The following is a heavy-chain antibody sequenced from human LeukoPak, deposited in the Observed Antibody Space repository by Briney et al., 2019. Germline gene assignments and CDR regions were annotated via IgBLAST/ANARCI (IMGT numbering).Heavy chain of an antibody. D-gene: IGHD1-26*01. Sequence: SETLSLTCTVSSGSINSYYWSWVRQPPGKGLEYIGYIYYSGRTHYNPSLKSRVTISVDTSKNQFSLSLSSVTAADTAVYYCARVRSRYYFDYWGQGTLVTVSS. CDR1: SGSINSYY. CDR3: ARVRSRYYFDY. CDR2: IYYSGRT. J-gene: IGHJ4*02. V-gene: IGHV4-59*01.